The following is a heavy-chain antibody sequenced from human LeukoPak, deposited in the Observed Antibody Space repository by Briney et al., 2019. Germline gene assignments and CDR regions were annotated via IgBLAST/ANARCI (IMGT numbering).Heavy chain of an antibody. D-gene: IGHD5-18*01. CDR2: ISNSSSYI. CDR3: ARGGGYSYGYRHNWFDP. J-gene: IGHJ5*02. Sequence: GGSLRLSCAASGFTFSSYSMNWVRQAPGKGLEWVSSISNSSSYIYYADSVKGRFTISRDNAKNSLYLQMNSLRAEDTAVYYCARGGGYSYGYRHNWFDPWGQGALVTVSS. CDR1: GFTFSSYS. V-gene: IGHV3-21*01.